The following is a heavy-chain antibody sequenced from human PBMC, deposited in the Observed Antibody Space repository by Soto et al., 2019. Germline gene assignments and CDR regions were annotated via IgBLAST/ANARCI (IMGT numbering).Heavy chain of an antibody. CDR1: VCSISSINW. J-gene: IGHJ3*02. Sequence: SETLSLTCAVSVCSISSINWCSCVRQPPGKGLECIVEIYHSGSTNYNPSLKSRVTISVDKSKNQFSLKLSSVTEAETAVYYCANQMGRHDDFDIWGQGKMVNVSS. CDR3: ANQMGRHDDFDI. D-gene: IGHD3-10*01. CDR2: IYHSGST. V-gene: IGHV4-4*02.